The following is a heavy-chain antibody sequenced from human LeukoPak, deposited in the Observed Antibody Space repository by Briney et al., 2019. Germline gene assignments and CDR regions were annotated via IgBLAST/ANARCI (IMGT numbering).Heavy chain of an antibody. CDR3: AKDRDHNYYDSSRYYY. D-gene: IGHD3-22*01. Sequence: GGSLSLSCAASGFTFSSYAMSWVRQAPGKGLEWVSAISGSGGSTYYADSVKGRFTISRDNSKNTLYLQMNSLRAEDTAVYYCAKDRDHNYYDSSRYYYWGQGTLVTVSS. J-gene: IGHJ4*02. CDR1: GFTFSSYA. V-gene: IGHV3-23*01. CDR2: ISGSGGST.